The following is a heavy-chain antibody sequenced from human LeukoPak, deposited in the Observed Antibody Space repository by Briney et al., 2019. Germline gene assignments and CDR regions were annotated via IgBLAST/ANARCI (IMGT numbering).Heavy chain of an antibody. CDR3: ATSYSLWFGELFLDY. CDR2: IYYSGST. CDR1: GGSISSYY. V-gene: IGHV4-59*01. J-gene: IGHJ4*02. Sequence: PSETLSLTCTVSGGSISSYYWSWIRQPPGKGLEWIGYIYYSGSTNYNPSLKSRVTISVDTSKNQFSLKLSSVTAADTAVYYCATSYSLWFGELFLDYWGQGTLVTVSS. D-gene: IGHD3-10*01.